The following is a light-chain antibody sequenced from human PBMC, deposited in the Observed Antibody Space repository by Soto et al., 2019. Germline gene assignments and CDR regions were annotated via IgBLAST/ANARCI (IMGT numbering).Light chain of an antibody. J-gene: IGLJ3*02. V-gene: IGLV2-23*02. CDR3: CSYVGSSILM. CDR2: EVN. Sequence: QSVLTQPASVSGSPGQSINISCTGTSSDVGLYNLVSWYQQLPGKAPKLIIYEVNERPSGISDRFSGSKSGNTASLTISGLQDEDEADYYCCSYVGSSILMFGGGTKLTVL. CDR1: SSDVGLYNL.